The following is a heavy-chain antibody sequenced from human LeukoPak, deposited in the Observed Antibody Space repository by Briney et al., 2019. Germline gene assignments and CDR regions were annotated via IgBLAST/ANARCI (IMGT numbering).Heavy chain of an antibody. Sequence: GGSLRLSCAASGFTFSSYGMHWVRQAPGKGLEWVAVISYDGSNKYYADSVKGRFTISRDNSKNTLYLQMNSLRAEDTAVYYCAKDGGYDSSGYYISGYFQHWGQGTLATVSS. J-gene: IGHJ1*01. CDR2: ISYDGSNK. V-gene: IGHV3-30*18. D-gene: IGHD3-22*01. CDR3: AKDGGYDSSGYYISGYFQH. CDR1: GFTFSSYG.